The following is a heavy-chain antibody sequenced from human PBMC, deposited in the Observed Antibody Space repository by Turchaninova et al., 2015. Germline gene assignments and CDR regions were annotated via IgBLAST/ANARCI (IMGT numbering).Heavy chain of an antibody. CDR3: APLDLGDY. D-gene: IGHD7-27*01. CDR2: IRTGNGDT. Sequence: QVQLVQSGAEVKQPGASVKVSCKASGYSFSNYAMHWVRQAPGQRQEYMGWIRTGNGDTKYSQRVQDRVTMTRDTSASTVFMELSSLRTEDTAVYYCAPLDLGDYWGQGTLVTVSS. V-gene: IGHV1-3*04. CDR1: GYSFSNYA. J-gene: IGHJ4*02.